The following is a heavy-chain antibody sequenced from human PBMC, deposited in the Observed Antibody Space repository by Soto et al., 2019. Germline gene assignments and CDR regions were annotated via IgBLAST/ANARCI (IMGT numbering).Heavy chain of an antibody. CDR1: GYSFTSYW. D-gene: IGHD3-22*01. Sequence: EVQLVPSGAEVKKPGESLKISCKGSGYSFTSYWIGGVRQMPGKGLEWMGIIYPGDSDTRYSPSFQGQATISADKSISTAYLQWSRLKASDTAVYYCATKNYYDSSGYCWGQGTLVTVSS. V-gene: IGHV5-51*01. CDR3: ATKNYYDSSGYC. J-gene: IGHJ4*02. CDR2: IYPGDSDT.